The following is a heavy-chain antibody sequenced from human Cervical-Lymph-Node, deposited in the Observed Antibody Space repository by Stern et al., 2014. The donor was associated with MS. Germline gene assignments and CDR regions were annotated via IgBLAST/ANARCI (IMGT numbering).Heavy chain of an antibody. V-gene: IGHV1-18*01. Sequence: VQLLQSGAEVKKPGDSVKVSCKASGYPFTSYGICWVRHDPGQGLEWMGCSSAYNGNTNYAQKLQGRVTMTTDTSTSTAYMELRSLRADDTAVYYCARGLLGSENAFDIWGQGTMVTVSS. CDR3: ARGLLGSENAFDI. CDR2: SSAYNGNT. D-gene: IGHD2-15*01. CDR1: GYPFTSYG. J-gene: IGHJ3*02.